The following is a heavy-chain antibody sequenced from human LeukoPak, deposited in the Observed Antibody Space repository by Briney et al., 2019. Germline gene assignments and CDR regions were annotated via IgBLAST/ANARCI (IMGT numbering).Heavy chain of an antibody. D-gene: IGHD6-13*01. Sequence: ASVKVSCKASGYTFTSYGISGVRQAPGQGLEWMGWISAYNGNTNYAQKLQGRVTMTTDTSTSTAYMELRSLRSDDTAVYYCASRPGSWSRGPADAFDIWGQGTMVTVSS. V-gene: IGHV1-18*01. CDR3: ASRPGSWSRGPADAFDI. CDR2: ISAYNGNT. CDR1: GYTFTSYG. J-gene: IGHJ3*02.